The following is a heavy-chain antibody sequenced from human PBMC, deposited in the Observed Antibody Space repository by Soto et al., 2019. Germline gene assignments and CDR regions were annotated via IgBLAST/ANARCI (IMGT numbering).Heavy chain of an antibody. J-gene: IGHJ4*02. Sequence: AGGSLRLSCAASGFTFSSYSMNWVRQAPGKGLEWVSSISSSSSYIYYADSVKGRFTISRDNAKNSLYLQMNSLRAEDTAVYYCARGPNLAEAGTPDFDYLGQGTLVTVSS. CDR3: ARGPNLAEAGTPDFDY. CDR2: ISSSSSYI. D-gene: IGHD6-13*01. V-gene: IGHV3-21*01. CDR1: GFTFSSYS.